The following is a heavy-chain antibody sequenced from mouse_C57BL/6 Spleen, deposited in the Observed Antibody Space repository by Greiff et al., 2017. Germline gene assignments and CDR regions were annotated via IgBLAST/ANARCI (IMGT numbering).Heavy chain of an antibody. D-gene: IGHD2-3*01. CDR2: IYPGDGDT. Sequence: VKLMESGPELVKPGASVKISCKASGYAFSSSWMNWVKQRPGKGLEWIGRIYPGDGDTNYNGKFKGKATLTADKSSSTAYMQLSSLTSEDSAVYFCARRGGDGYHWYFDVWGTGTTVTVSS. J-gene: IGHJ1*03. V-gene: IGHV1-82*01. CDR3: ARRGGDGYHWYFDV. CDR1: GYAFSSSW.